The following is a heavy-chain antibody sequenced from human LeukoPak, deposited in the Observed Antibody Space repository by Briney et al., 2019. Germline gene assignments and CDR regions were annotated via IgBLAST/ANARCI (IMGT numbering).Heavy chain of an antibody. V-gene: IGHV4-39*01. CDR2: IYYSGST. Sequence: SETLSLTCTVSGVSISSSSYYWGWIRQPPGKGLEWIGSIYYSGSTYYNPSLKSRVTISVDTSKNQFSLKLSSVTAADTAVYYCARRNYDSSGGDYWGQGTLVTVSS. J-gene: IGHJ4*02. D-gene: IGHD3-22*01. CDR3: ARRNYDSSGGDY. CDR1: GVSISSSSYY.